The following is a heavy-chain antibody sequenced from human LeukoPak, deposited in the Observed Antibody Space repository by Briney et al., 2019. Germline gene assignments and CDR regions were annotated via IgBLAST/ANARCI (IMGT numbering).Heavy chain of an antibody. D-gene: IGHD5-12*01. CDR1: GFTFSNYG. Sequence: SGGSLRLSCAASGFTFSNYGMSWVRQAPGKGLEWVAVISDDGNNKYYVESVKGRFTISRDNSKNTLYLEMNSLRGEDTAVYYCASVDDLDAFAMWGQGTMVTVSS. CDR3: ASVDDLDAFAM. CDR2: ISDDGNNK. J-gene: IGHJ3*02. V-gene: IGHV3-30*03.